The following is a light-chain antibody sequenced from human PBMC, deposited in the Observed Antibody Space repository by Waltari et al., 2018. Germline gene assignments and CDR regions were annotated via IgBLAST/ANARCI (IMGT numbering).Light chain of an antibody. CDR1: QNVGNS. V-gene: IGKV3-11*01. Sequence: ENVLTQSPATRPLSPGEAATLSCRASQNVGNSLAWYQHKPGQAPRLLIYGAANRASGIPARFSGSGSGTDFTLTISSLEPDDFAVYYCQQRSNWHTFGQGTSLEIK. J-gene: IGKJ2*01. CDR3: QQRSNWHT. CDR2: GAA.